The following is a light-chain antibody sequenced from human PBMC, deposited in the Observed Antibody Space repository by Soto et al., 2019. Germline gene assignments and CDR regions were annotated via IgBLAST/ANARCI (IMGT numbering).Light chain of an antibody. CDR3: QQSRT. V-gene: IGKV1-5*03. CDR1: QSISTW. CDR2: KAS. J-gene: IGKJ1*01. Sequence: DIQMIQSPSTLSASIGDRVTITCRASQSISTWLAWYQQKPGKAPRLLIYKASSLQSGVPSRFSGSASGTEFTLTVSSLQLDDFATYYCQQSRTFGQGTKVEIK.